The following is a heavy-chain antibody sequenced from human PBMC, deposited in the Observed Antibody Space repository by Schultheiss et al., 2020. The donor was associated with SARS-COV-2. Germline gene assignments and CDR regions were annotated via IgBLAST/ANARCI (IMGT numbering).Heavy chain of an antibody. CDR2: IYSGGST. D-gene: IGHD7-27*01. Sequence: GGSLRLSCAASGFTFSSYAMSWVRQAPGKGLEWVSVIYSGGSTYYADSVKGRFTISRDNAKNSLYLQMNSLRAEDTALYYCAKGFPLLTGDSSPPSNWGQGTLVTVSS. J-gene: IGHJ4*02. V-gene: IGHV3-23*03. CDR3: AKGFPLLTGDSSPPSN. CDR1: GFTFSSYA.